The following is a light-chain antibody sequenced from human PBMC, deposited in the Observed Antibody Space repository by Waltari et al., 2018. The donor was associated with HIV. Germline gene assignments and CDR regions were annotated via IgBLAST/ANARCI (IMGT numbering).Light chain of an antibody. V-gene: IGLV7-46*01. CDR3: FLSYDGARV. Sequence: QAVVTQEPSLTVSTGGTVTPTCESSTGPVTNGHYPYWLQQRPGQAPMTLIFDTPNKHSWTPARFSGSLPGGTAALTLSGAQPDDEAEYYCFLSYDGARVFGGGTRVTVL. CDR2: DTP. J-gene: IGLJ3*02. CDR1: TGPVTNGHY.